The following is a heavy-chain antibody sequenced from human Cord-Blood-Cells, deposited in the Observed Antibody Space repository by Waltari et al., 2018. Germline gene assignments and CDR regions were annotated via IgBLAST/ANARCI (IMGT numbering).Heavy chain of an antibody. Sequence: QVKLVQSGDEVKKPGASVRVSFTASGSTCTGSALHWVRQAPGQGLEWMGWINPNSGGTNYAQKFQGRVTMTRDTSISTAYMELSRLRSDDTAVYYCARDSGIAAALFDYWGQGTLVTVSS. J-gene: IGHJ4*02. CDR3: ARDSGIAAALFDY. CDR1: GSTCTGSA. D-gene: IGHD6-13*01. CDR2: INPNSGGT. V-gene: IGHV1-2*02.